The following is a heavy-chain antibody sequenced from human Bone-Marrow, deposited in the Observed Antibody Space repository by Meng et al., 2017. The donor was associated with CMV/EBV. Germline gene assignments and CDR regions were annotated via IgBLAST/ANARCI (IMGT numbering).Heavy chain of an antibody. CDR1: GFSLRSYD. Sequence: GESLKISCAASGFSLRSYDIHWVRQATGKGLEWVSGIGSAGDTYYADSVKGRFTISRENAKNSLYLQMNSLRAEDTAVYYCARLKYSSSWYPNNWFDPWGQGTLVTVSS. D-gene: IGHD6-13*01. V-gene: IGHV3-13*01. CDR3: ARLKYSSSWYPNNWFDP. CDR2: IGSAGDT. J-gene: IGHJ5*02.